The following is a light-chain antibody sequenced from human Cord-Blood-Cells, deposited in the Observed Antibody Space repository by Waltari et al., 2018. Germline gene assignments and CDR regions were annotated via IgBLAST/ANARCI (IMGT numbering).Light chain of an antibody. V-gene: IGKV3-15*01. CDR2: GAS. J-gene: IGKJ2*01. Sequence: EIVMTQSPATLSVSPGERATPSCRASQSVSSNLAWYQQKPGQAPRLLIYGASTRATGIPARFSGSGSGTEFTLTISSLQSEDFAVYYCQQYNNWPLMYTFGQGTKLEIK. CDR1: QSVSSN. CDR3: QQYNNWPLMYT.